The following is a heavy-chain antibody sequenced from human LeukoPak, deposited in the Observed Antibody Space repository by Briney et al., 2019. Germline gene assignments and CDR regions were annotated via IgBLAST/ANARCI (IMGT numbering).Heavy chain of an antibody. CDR2: IKQDGSEK. Sequence: GGSLRLSCAVSGFTFSSYWMSWVRQAPGKGLEWVANIKQDGSEKYYVDSVKGRFTISRDNAKNSLLLQMNSLRAEDTAVYYCARGGFSWFGESRFDYWGQGTLDTVSS. CDR3: ARGGFSWFGESRFDY. J-gene: IGHJ4*02. V-gene: IGHV3-7*04. CDR1: GFTFSSYW. D-gene: IGHD3-10*01.